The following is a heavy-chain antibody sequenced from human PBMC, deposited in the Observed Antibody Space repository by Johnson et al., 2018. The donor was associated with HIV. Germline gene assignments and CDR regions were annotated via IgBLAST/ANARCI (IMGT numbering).Heavy chain of an antibody. CDR2: ITWNGGGI. Sequence: VQLVESGGGVVRPGGSLRLSCAASGFTFDDFGMTWIRQAPGKGLEWVSGITWNGGGIGYADSVRGRFTISRDNAKNSLYLQMNSLKAEDTALYYCARGGYCRSTNCDRGNAFDIWGPGTIVTVSS. J-gene: IGHJ3*02. CDR3: ARGGYCRSTNCDRGNAFDI. CDR1: GFTFDDFG. D-gene: IGHD2-2*01. V-gene: IGHV3-20*04.